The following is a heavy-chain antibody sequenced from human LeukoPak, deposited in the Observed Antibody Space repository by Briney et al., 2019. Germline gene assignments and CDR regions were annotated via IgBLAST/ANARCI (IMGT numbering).Heavy chain of an antibody. D-gene: IGHD2-15*01. CDR1: GFTFSDYY. V-gene: IGHV3-11*01. J-gene: IGHJ4*02. CDR3: ARDLWGYCSGGSCYYFDY. Sequence: GGSLRLSCAASGFTFSDYYMSWIRQAPGKGLEWVSYISGSGSTIYYADSVKGRFTISRDNAKNSLYLQMNSLRAEDTAVYYCARDLWGYCSGGSCYYFDYWGQGTLVTVSS. CDR2: ISGSGSTI.